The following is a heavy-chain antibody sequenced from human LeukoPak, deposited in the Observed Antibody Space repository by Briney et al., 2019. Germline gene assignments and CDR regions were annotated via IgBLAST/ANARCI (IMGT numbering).Heavy chain of an antibody. V-gene: IGHV1-18*01. J-gene: IGHJ4*02. CDR3: ARGDMVRGVIFKFDY. CDR2: ISAYNGNT. Sequence: ASVKVSCKASGYTFTCYGISWVRQAPGQGLEWMGWISAYNGNTNYAQKLQGRVTMTTDTSTSTAYMDLRSLRSDDTAVYYCARGDMVRGVIFKFDYWGQGTLVTVSS. D-gene: IGHD3-10*01. CDR1: GYTFTCYG.